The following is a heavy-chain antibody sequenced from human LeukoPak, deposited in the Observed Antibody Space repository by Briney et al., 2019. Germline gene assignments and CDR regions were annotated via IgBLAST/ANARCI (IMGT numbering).Heavy chain of an antibody. CDR1: GFTFSSYE. CDR3: AKLAKYFYGSETYYFFEH. Sequence: GGSLRLSCAASGFTFSSYEMNWVRQAPGKEREWVSYISSSGSTIYYADSVKGRFTISRDNAKNSLYLQMNSLRAEDTAVYYCAKLAKYFYGSETYYFFEHWGLGTPVTASS. V-gene: IGHV3-48*03. CDR2: ISSSGSTI. J-gene: IGHJ4*02. D-gene: IGHD3-10*01.